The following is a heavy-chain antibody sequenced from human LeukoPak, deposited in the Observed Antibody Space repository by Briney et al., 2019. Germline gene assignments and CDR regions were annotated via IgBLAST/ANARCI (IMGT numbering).Heavy chain of an antibody. V-gene: IGHV3-23*01. D-gene: IGHD5-18*01. Sequence: LPGGSLSLLCGAWGFNLCRYHVLGPPDAREGAGEYVSDIFECGRSTYYADSGKGRFAISRDNSTNTLYLQMNSLRAEDTAVYYCAKVGDRSYGLYYYYYYMDVWGKGTTVTVSS. CDR1: GFNLCRY. CDR3: AKVGDRSYGLYYYYYYMDV. J-gene: IGHJ6*03. CDR2: IFECGRST.